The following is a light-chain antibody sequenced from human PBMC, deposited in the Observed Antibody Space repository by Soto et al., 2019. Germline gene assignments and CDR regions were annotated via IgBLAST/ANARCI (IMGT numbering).Light chain of an antibody. CDR2: EVT. V-gene: IGLV2-14*01. J-gene: IGLJ2*01. CDR1: SSDIGADDF. CDR3: SSYRRTTFPHVV. Sequence: QSVLTQPASVSGSPGQSITISCTGTSSDIGADDFVSWYQHHPDKTPKLIIFEVTYRPTGISHRFSASKSGNTASLTISGLEAEDEAFYYCSSYRRTTFPHVVFDGGTKLTVL.